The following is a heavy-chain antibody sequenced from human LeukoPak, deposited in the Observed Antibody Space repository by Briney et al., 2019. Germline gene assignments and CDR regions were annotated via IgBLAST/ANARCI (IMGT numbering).Heavy chain of an antibody. J-gene: IGHJ4*02. CDR2: ISYDGSNK. CDR1: GFTLSSYG. Sequence: PGRSLRLSCAASGFTLSSYGMHWVRQAPGKGLEWVAVISYDGSNKYYADSVKGRFTISRDNSKNTLYLQMNSLRAEDTAVYYCAKAGAPYDYVWGSYRYTGLEYYFDYWGQGTLVTVSS. V-gene: IGHV3-30*18. D-gene: IGHD3-16*02. CDR3: AKAGAPYDYVWGSYRYTGLEYYFDY.